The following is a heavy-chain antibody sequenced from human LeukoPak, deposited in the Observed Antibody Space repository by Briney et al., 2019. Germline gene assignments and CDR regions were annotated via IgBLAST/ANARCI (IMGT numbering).Heavy chain of an antibody. J-gene: IGHJ4*02. CDR1: GYTFTGYY. CDR3: ARDGFQSNWNVFDY. CDR2: INPNNGGT. V-gene: IGHV1-2*02. Sequence: ASVKVSCKASGYTFTGYYMHWVRQAPGQGLEWMGWINPNNGGTNYAQKFQGRVTMTRDTSISTAYMELSRLRSDDTAVYYCARDGFQSNWNVFDYWGQGTLVTVSS. D-gene: IGHD1-1*01.